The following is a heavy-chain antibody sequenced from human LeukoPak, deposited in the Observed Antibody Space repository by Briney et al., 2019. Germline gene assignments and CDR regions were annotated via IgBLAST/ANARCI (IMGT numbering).Heavy chain of an antibody. CDR3: ARDPIEVAQFYDILTGYYPPPPSDAFDI. CDR2: ISAYNGNT. Sequence: GGSLRLSCAASGYTFTSYGISWVRQAPGQGLEWMGWISAYNGNTNYAQKLQGRVTMTTDTSTSTAYMELRSLRSDDTAVYYCARDPIEVAQFYDILTGYYPPPPSDAFDIWGQGTMVTVSS. D-gene: IGHD3-9*01. J-gene: IGHJ3*02. V-gene: IGHV1-18*01. CDR1: GYTFTSYG.